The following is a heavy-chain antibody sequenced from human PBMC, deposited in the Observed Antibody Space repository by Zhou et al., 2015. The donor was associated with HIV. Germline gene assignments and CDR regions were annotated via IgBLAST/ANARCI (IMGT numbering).Heavy chain of an antibody. CDR1: GYTLTELS. V-gene: IGHV1-24*01. Sequence: QVQLVQSGAEVKKPGASVKVSCKVSGYTLTELSMHWVRQAPGKGLEWMGGFDPEDGETIYAQKFQGRVTMTEDTSTDTAYMELSSLRSEDTAVYYCATDLGLLGYCSGGSCYDRHYYYGMDVWGQGTTVTVSS. CDR2: FDPEDGET. J-gene: IGHJ6*02. D-gene: IGHD2-15*01. CDR3: ATDLGLLGYCSGGSCYDRHYYYGMDV.